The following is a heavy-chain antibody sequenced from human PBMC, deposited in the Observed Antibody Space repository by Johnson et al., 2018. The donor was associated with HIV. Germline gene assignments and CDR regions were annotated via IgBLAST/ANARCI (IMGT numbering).Heavy chain of an antibody. CDR3: VRESLRRIPVSGPGEAAFNI. V-gene: IGHV3-33*01. J-gene: IGHJ3*02. Sequence: QVQLVESGGGVVQPGRSLRLSCPASGFTFSSYGMHWVRQAPGKGLEWVAFIRYDGSNKYYADSVKGRFTISRDNSKTTLYLQINSLRAGDTAVYYCVRESLRRIPVSGPGEAAFNIWGLGTNVTVSS. D-gene: IGHD7-27*01. CDR1: GFTFSSYG. CDR2: IRYDGSNK.